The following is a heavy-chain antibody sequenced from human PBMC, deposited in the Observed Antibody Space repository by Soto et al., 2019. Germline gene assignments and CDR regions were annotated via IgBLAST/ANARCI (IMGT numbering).Heavy chain of an antibody. V-gene: IGHV5-51*01. D-gene: IGHD3-22*01. CDR1: GYSFTSYW. CDR2: IYPGDSDT. CDR3: ARVPSPGVFTSIVNWFDP. J-gene: IGHJ5*02. Sequence: PGESLKISCKGSGYSFTSYWIGWVRQMPGKGLEWMGIIYPGDSDTRYSPSFQGQVSISADKSISTAYLQWSSLKASDTAMYYCARVPSPGVFTSIVNWFDPWGQGTLVTVSS.